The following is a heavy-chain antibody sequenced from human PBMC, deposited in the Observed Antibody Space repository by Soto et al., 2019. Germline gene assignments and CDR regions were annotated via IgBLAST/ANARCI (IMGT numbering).Heavy chain of an antibody. J-gene: IGHJ4*02. CDR2: IYYSGST. CDR1: GGSISSGGYY. CDR3: VRDLVRGVGGY. D-gene: IGHD3-10*01. V-gene: IGHV4-31*03. Sequence: PSETLSLTCTVSGGSISSGGYYWSWVRQHPGKGLEWIGYIYYSGSTSYNPSLKSRLTISIDTSKNQFSLRLISMTAADTAVYYCVRDLVRGVGGYWGQGTLVTVSS.